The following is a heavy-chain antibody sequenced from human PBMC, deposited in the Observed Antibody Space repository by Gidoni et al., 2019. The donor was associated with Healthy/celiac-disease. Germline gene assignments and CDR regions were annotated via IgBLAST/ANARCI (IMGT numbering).Heavy chain of an antibody. CDR2: IYYSGNT. D-gene: IGHD6-6*01. CDR1: GGSISISY. CDR3: ARDGRRSTLAARRGWFDP. J-gene: IGHJ5*02. V-gene: IGHV4-59*01. Sequence: GLVMPSETLSLTCAVSGGSISISYWRWIRQPPGKGLEWIGYIYYSGNTNSNPSLKSRVTISVDTSKNQFSLKLSSVTAEDTAVYYCARDGRRSTLAARRGWFDPWGQGTLVTVSS.